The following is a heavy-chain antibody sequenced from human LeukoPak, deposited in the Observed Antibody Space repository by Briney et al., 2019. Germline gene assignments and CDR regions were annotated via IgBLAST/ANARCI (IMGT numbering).Heavy chain of an antibody. CDR2: IIPIFGIA. CDR3: ARDRRAVAFYSNWFDP. CDR1: GGTFSNYA. Sequence: SVKVSCKASGGTFSNYAISWVRQAPGQGLEWMGRIIPIFGIANYAQKFQGRVTITADKSTSTAYMELSSLRSEDTAVYYCARDRRAVAFYSNWFDPWGQGTLVTVSS. D-gene: IGHD6-19*01. V-gene: IGHV1-69*04. J-gene: IGHJ5*02.